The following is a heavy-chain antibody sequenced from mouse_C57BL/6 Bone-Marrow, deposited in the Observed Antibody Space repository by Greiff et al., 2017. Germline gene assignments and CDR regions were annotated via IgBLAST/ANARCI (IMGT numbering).Heavy chain of an antibody. CDR1: GYSITSDY. CDR3: SGYPGDWDSFDY. V-gene: IGHV3-8*01. D-gene: IGHD4-1*01. CDR2: ISYSGST. Sequence: DVKLQESGPGLVKPSQTLSLTCSVTGYSITSDYWNWIRKFPGNKLEYMGYISYSGSTYYNPSPKSRISITRDTSKNQYYLQLNSVTTSDTATYYCSGYPGDWDSFDYWGKGTTLTVSS. J-gene: IGHJ2*01.